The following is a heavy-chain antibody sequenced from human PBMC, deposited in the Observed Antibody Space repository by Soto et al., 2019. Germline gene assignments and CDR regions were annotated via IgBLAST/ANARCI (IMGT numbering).Heavy chain of an antibody. V-gene: IGHV3-15*07. CDR1: GFTFSNAW. D-gene: IGHD2-2*01. J-gene: IGHJ6*02. Sequence: GGSLRLSCAASGFTFSNAWMNWVRQAPGKGLEWVGRIKSKTDGGTTDYAAPVKGRFTISRDDSKNTLYLQMNSLKTEDTAVYYCTTEDIVVVPAAMAYGMDVWGQGTTVTVSS. CDR2: IKSKTDGGTT. CDR3: TTEDIVVVPAAMAYGMDV.